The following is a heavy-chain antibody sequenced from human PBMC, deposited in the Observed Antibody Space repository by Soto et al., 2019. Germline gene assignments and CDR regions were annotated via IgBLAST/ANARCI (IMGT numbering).Heavy chain of an antibody. Sequence: PGXSLRLACAASGFTFSGSAMHWFRQAAVKGLEWRGQIRRKAKSYGTKYVASVKGRLPISRDDSKNMAYLQMNSLKTEDTAFFYCTRTFGGSDSFSPDFDFWGQGTLVTASS. J-gene: IGHJ4*02. CDR3: TRTFGGSDSFSPDFDF. D-gene: IGHD2-21*01. V-gene: IGHV3-73*01. CDR2: IRRKAKSYGT. CDR1: GFTFSGSA.